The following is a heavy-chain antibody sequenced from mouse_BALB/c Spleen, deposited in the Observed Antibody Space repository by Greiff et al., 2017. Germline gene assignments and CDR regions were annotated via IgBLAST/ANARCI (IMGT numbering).Heavy chain of an antibody. CDR3: ARDRAHGYYRYFDV. J-gene: IGHJ1*01. Sequence: EVKVVESGGGLVQPGGSLRLSCATSGFTFTDYYMSWVRQPPGKALEWLGFIRNKANGYTTEYSASVKGRFTISRDNSQSILYLQMNTLRAEDSATYYCARDRAHGYYRYFDVWGAGTTVTVSS. V-gene: IGHV7-3*02. CDR2: IRNKANGYTT. D-gene: IGHD2-2*01. CDR1: GFTFTDYY.